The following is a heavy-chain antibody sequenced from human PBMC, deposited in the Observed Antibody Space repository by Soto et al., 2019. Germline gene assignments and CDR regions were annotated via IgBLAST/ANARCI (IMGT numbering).Heavy chain of an antibody. Sequence: QLQLQESGSVLVKPSQTLSLTCAVSGGSSSSGGYSWGWMRQPPGKGLEWIGYIYHGVSTYYNPSHKSRVTISVDRSKNQFSLKLSSVTDADTAVYYGARAEGGIFDYWGQGTLVTVSS. V-gene: IGHV4-30-2*01. CDR3: ARAEGGIFDY. CDR1: GGSSSSGGYS. CDR2: IYHGVST. J-gene: IGHJ4*02.